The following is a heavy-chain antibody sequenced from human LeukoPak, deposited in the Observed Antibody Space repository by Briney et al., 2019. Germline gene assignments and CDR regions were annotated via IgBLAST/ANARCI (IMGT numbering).Heavy chain of an antibody. CDR2: IIPIFGIA. CDR1: GGTFSSYA. D-gene: IGHD6-6*01. J-gene: IGHJ4*02. Sequence: ASVKVSCKASGGTFSSYAISWVRQAPGQGLEWMGRIIPIFGIANYAQKFQGRVTITADKSTSTAYMELSSLRSEDTAVYYCARDLSSSSNLDYWGQGTLVTVSS. V-gene: IGHV1-69*04. CDR3: ARDLSSSSNLDY.